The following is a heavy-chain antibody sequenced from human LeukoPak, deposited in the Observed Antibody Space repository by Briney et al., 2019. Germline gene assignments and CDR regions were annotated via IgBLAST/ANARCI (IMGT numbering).Heavy chain of an antibody. Sequence: ASVKVSYKASGYTFTSYGISWVRQAPGQGLEWMGWISAYNGNTNYAQKLQGRVTMTTDTSTSTAYMELRSLRSDDTAVYYCARDQSGTYGDYYYYYMDVWGKGTTVTVSS. CDR2: ISAYNGNT. J-gene: IGHJ6*03. D-gene: IGHD4-17*01. V-gene: IGHV1-18*01. CDR3: ARDQSGTYGDYYYYYMDV. CDR1: GYTFTSYG.